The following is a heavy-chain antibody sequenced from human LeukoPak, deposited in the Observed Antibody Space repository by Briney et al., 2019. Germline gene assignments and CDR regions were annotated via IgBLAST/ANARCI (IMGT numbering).Heavy chain of an antibody. J-gene: IGHJ5*02. CDR1: GFTFTSSA. D-gene: IGHD3-10*01. CDR3: AAVRCGEYLKGVSS. V-gene: IGHV1-58*02. CDR2: IVVGSGNT. Sequence: SVKVSCKASGFTFTSSAMQWVRQARGQRLEWIGWIVVGSGNTNYAQKFQERVTITRDMSTSTAYMELSSLRSEDTAVYYCAAVRCGEYLKGVSSWGQGTLVTVSS.